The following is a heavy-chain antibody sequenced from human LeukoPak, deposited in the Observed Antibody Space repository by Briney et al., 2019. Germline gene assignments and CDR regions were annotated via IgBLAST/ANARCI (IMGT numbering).Heavy chain of an antibody. Sequence: GGSLRLSCAASGFTFSSYSMNWVRQAPGKGLEWVAVISYDGSNKYYADSVKGRFTISRDNSKNTLYLQMNSLRAEDTAVYYCARDGYYYGSGSSINHAFDIWGQGTMVTVSS. J-gene: IGHJ3*02. CDR2: ISYDGSNK. CDR3: ARDGYYYGSGSSINHAFDI. V-gene: IGHV3-30*03. CDR1: GFTFSSYS. D-gene: IGHD3-10*01.